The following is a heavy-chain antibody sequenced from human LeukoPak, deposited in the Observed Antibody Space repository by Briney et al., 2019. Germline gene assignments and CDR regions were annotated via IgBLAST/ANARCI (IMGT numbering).Heavy chain of an antibody. J-gene: IGHJ4*02. CDR2: IYYSGNT. CDR3: VRGAERIPNFDY. Sequence: PSETLSLTCTLSGGFLSISYWRWIRQPPGKALEWIGYIYYSGNTNYNPSLRRRVTIPIDTPKNQLSLKLSSVTAGDTGVYYCVRGAERIPNFDYWGQGTLVTVCS. CDR1: GGFLSISY. D-gene: IGHD2/OR15-2a*01. V-gene: IGHV4-59*01.